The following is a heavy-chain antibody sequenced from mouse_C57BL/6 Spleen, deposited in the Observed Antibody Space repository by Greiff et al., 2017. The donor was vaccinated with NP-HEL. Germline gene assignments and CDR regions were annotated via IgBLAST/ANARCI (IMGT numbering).Heavy chain of an antibody. J-gene: IGHJ1*03. V-gene: IGHV5-4*01. CDR2: ISDGGSYT. Sequence: EVKLVESGGGLVKPGGSLKLSCAASGFTFSSYAMSWVRQTPEKRLEWVATISDGGSYTYYPDNVKGRFTISRDNAKNNLYLQMSHLKSEDTAMYYCARDRSSSYWYFDVWGTGTTVTVSS. CDR1: GFTFSSYA. CDR3: ARDRSSSYWYFDV.